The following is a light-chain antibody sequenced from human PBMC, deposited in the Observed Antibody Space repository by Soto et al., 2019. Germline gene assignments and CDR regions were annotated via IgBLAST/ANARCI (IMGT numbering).Light chain of an antibody. CDR1: QGIGNY. J-gene: IGKJ4*01. Sequence: DIQMTQSPSSLSASVGDRVTITYQASQGIGNYLNWYQQKVGKAPKLLIYDASNLETGVPSRFSGSGSGTDFTFTISSLQPEDIATYYCQQYDNLPPLTFGGGTKVEIK. V-gene: IGKV1-33*01. CDR3: QQYDNLPPLT. CDR2: DAS.